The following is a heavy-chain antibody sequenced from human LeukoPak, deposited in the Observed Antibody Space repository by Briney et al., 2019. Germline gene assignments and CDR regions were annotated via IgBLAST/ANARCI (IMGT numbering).Heavy chain of an antibody. V-gene: IGHV1-2*02. D-gene: IGHD3-10*01. CDR3: ARDRITMVRGVKTISDY. Sequence: ASVKVSCKASGYTFTDYYLHWVPQAPGQGLEWMGWINPNSGGTNYAQKFQGRVTMTRDTSISTAYMELSRLRSDDTAVYYCARDRITMVRGVKTISDYWGQGTLVTVSS. J-gene: IGHJ4*02. CDR1: GYTFTDYY. CDR2: INPNSGGT.